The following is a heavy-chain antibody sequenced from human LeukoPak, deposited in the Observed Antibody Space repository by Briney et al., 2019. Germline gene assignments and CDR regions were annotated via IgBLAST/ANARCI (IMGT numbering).Heavy chain of an antibody. V-gene: IGHV3-7*01. CDR3: ARVRSINDFWSGYLKSSYFDY. J-gene: IGHJ4*02. Sequence: GGSLRLSCAASGFTFSSYWMSWVRQAPGKGLEWVANIKQDGSEKYYVDSVKGRFTISRDDAKNSLYLQMNSLRAEDTAVYYCARVRSINDFWSGYLKSSYFDYWGQGTLVTVSS. D-gene: IGHD3-3*01. CDR1: GFTFSSYW. CDR2: IKQDGSEK.